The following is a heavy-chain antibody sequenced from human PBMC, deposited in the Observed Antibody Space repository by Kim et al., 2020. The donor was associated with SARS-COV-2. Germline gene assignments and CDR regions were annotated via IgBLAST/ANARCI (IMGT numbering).Heavy chain of an antibody. J-gene: IGHJ4*02. V-gene: IGHV1-8*01. CDR2: MNPNSGNT. CDR3: ARRSSNDILTGYYFYFDY. Sequence: ASVKVSCKASGYTFTSYDINWVRQATGQGLEWMGWMNPNSGNTGYAQKFQGRVTMTRNTSISTAYMELSSLRSEDTAVYYCARRSSNDILTGYYFYFDYWGQGTLVTVSS. D-gene: IGHD3-9*01. CDR1: GYTFTSYD.